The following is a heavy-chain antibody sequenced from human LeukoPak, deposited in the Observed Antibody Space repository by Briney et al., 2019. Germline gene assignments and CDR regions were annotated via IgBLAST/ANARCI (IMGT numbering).Heavy chain of an antibody. D-gene: IGHD3-9*01. CDR2: IYYSGST. V-gene: IGHV4-30-4*01. CDR1: GGSISSGDYY. Sequence: SETLSLTCTVSGGSISSGDYYWSWIRQPPGKGLEWIGYIYYSGSTYYNPSLKSRVTISVDTSKNQFSLKLSSVTAADTAVYYCARDILTGWRAFDIWGQGTMVTVSS. J-gene: IGHJ3*02. CDR3: ARDILTGWRAFDI.